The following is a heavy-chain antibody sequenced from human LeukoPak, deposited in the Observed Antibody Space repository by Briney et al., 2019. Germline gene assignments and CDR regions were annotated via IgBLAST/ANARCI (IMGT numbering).Heavy chain of an antibody. D-gene: IGHD5-18*01. J-gene: IGHJ4*02. CDR1: GFTFTNNF. CDR2: IKKDGSEK. CDR3: ARHLSGVTGYTYGRGIDY. Sequence: GGSLRLSCAASGFTFTNNFMSWVRQAPGKRLEWVANIKKDGSEKFYVDSVRGRFTISRDNAKTSPYLQMISLRAEDTAVYYCARHLSGVTGYTYGRGIDYWGQGTLVSVSS. V-gene: IGHV3-7*01.